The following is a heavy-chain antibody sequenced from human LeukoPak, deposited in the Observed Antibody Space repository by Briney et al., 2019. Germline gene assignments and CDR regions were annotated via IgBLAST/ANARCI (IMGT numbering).Heavy chain of an antibody. CDR2: IYYSGST. J-gene: IGHJ4*02. D-gene: IGHD3-3*01. V-gene: IGHV4-59*01. Sequence: PSETLSLTCTASGGSISSYYWSWIRQPPGKGLEWIGYIYYSGSTNYNPSLKSRVTISVDTSKNQFSLKLSSVTAADTAVYYCARQVQPYDFWSGYYAFDYWGQGTLVTVSS. CDR3: ARQVQPYDFWSGYYAFDY. CDR1: GGSISSYY.